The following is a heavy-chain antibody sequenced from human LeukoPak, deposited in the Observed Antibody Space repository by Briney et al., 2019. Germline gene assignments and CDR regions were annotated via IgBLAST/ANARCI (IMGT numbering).Heavy chain of an antibody. V-gene: IGHV3-7*01. D-gene: IGHD3-22*01. J-gene: IGHJ4*02. CDR2: IKQDGSEK. Sequence: PGGSLRLSCAASGFTFSSYWMSWVRQAPGKGLEWVANIKQDGSEKYYVDSVKGRFTISRDNAKNSLYLQMNSLIAEDTAVYYCARDYAGSYYYDSGDEYYFDYWGQGTLVTVSS. CDR1: GFTFSSYW. CDR3: ARDYAGSYYYDSGDEYYFDY.